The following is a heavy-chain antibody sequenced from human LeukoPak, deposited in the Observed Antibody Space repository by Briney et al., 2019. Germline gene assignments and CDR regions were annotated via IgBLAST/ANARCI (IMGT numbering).Heavy chain of an antibody. D-gene: IGHD6-19*01. CDR1: GYSISSGYY. CDR3: ARDKYSSGWYTGYMDV. V-gene: IGHV4-38-2*02. J-gene: IGHJ6*03. Sequence: SETLSLTCTVSGYSISSGYYWGWIRQPPGKGLEWIGRIYTSGSTNYNPSLKSRATISLNMAKNQLSLRLSSVTAADTAVYYCARDKYSSGWYTGYMDVWGKGTTVTISS. CDR2: IYTSGST.